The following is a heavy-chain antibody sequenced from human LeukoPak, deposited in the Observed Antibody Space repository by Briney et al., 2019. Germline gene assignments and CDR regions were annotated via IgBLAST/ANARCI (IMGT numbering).Heavy chain of an antibody. CDR1: GFTFSDYY. J-gene: IGHJ4*02. Sequence: PGGSLRLSCAASGFTFSDYYMSWIRQAPGKGLEWVSYISSSGSTIYYADSVKGRFTISRDNAKNSLYLQMNSLRAEDTAVYYCARAHPSRVDSSGYRGPCDYWGQGTLVTVSS. CDR2: ISSSGSTI. D-gene: IGHD3-22*01. CDR3: ARAHPSRVDSSGYRGPCDY. V-gene: IGHV3-11*04.